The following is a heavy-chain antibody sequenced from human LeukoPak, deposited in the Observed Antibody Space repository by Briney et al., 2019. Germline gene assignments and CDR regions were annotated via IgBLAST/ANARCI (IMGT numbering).Heavy chain of an antibody. Sequence: SETLSLTCTVSGGSISSSSYYWGWIRQPPGKGLEWIGSIYYSGSTYYNPSLKSRVTISVDTSKNQFSLKLSSVTAADTAVYYCARGRRRGYSGYAGPGGWFDPWGQGTLVTVSS. V-gene: IGHV4-39*07. D-gene: IGHD5-12*01. CDR1: GGSISSSSYY. CDR3: ARGRRRGYSGYAGPGGWFDP. CDR2: IYYSGST. J-gene: IGHJ5*02.